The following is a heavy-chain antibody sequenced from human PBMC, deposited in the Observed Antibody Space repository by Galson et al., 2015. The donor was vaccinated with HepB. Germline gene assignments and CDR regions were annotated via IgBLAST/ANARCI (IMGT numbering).Heavy chain of an antibody. CDR3: AKDRGTSRSCKEY. Sequence: SLRLSCAASGFTFSNYAMSWVRQAPGKGLEWVASISGSGVSTYYADSVKGRFTISRDNSKNTLYLQMNSLRAEDTAVYYCAKDRGTSRSCKEYWGQGTLVTVSS. D-gene: IGHD2-2*01. J-gene: IGHJ4*02. CDR2: ISGSGVST. V-gene: IGHV3-23*01. CDR1: GFTFSNYA.